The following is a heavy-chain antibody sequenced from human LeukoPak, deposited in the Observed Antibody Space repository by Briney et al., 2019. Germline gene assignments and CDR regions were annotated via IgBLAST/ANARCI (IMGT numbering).Heavy chain of an antibody. Sequence: GGSLRLSCPGSGFTFSSAWMTWVRQIPGKGLEWVGHIKSRTDGGTTDYAAPVKGRFTISRDDSKNTVYLQMNSLKTDDSAVYFCATEFYSNGYNFWGQGTLVIVSS. J-gene: IGHJ4*02. V-gene: IGHV3-15*01. CDR3: ATEFYSNGYNF. CDR1: GFTFSSAW. D-gene: IGHD5-24*01. CDR2: IKSRTDGGTT.